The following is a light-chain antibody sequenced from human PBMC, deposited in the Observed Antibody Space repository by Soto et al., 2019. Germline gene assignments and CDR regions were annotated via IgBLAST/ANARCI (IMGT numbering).Light chain of an antibody. V-gene: IGKV1D-12*01. Sequence: DIQMTQSPSSVSASVGDRVTITCRASQGVSTWLAWYQQKPGKAPNLLIYAASSLQSGVPSRLSGSGSGSDFTHTISSLQPEDFATYYCQQTTTFPLTFGGGTKVDI. CDR2: AAS. J-gene: IGKJ4*01. CDR1: QGVSTW. CDR3: QQTTTFPLT.